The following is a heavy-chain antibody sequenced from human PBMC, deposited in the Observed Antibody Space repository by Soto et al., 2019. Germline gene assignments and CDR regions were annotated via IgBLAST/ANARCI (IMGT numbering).Heavy chain of an antibody. D-gene: IGHD3-22*01. CDR2: IKSKTDGWIT. CDR3: TTDPYYYDSSGYSY. Sequence: GGSLSLSCAASGFTFSNAWMNWVRQAPGKGLEWVGRIKSKTDGWITDYAAPGKGRFTISREASKNTLYLQMNSLKTEDTAVYYCTTDPYYYDSSGYSYWGQGTLVTVSS. CDR1: GFTFSNAW. V-gene: IGHV3-15*07. J-gene: IGHJ4*02.